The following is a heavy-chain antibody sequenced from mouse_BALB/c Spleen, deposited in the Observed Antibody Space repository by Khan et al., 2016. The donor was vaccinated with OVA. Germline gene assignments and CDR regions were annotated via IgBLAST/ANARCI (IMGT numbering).Heavy chain of an antibody. CDR1: GYSFTTYY. J-gene: IGHJ3*01. D-gene: IGHD2-3*01. V-gene: IGHV1S135*01. CDR2: IDPFSGGT. CDR3: TRQGYFAWFTY. Sequence: VQLQQSGPELVKPGASVKISCKASGYSFTTYYIHWVIQSHGKSLEWIGYIDPFSGGTTYNQKFKGKATLTVDKSSSTAHIHLSNLTSEDSAVFYGTRQGYFAWFTYWGQGTLVTVSS.